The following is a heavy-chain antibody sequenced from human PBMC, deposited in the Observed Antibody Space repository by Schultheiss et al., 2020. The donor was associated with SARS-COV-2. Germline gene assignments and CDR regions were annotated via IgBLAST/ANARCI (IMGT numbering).Heavy chain of an antibody. CDR1: GGSISSSSYY. D-gene: IGHD2-2*01. CDR3: ARGRHCSSTSCYLNRDRYYYYMDV. Sequence: SETLSLTCTVSGGSISSSSYYWGWIRQPAGKGLEWIGRIYTSGSTNYNPSLKSRVTMSVDTSKNQFSLKLSSVTAADTAVYYCARGRHCSSTSCYLNRDRYYYYMDVWGKGTTVTVSS. CDR2: IYTSGST. V-gene: IGHV4-61*02. J-gene: IGHJ6*03.